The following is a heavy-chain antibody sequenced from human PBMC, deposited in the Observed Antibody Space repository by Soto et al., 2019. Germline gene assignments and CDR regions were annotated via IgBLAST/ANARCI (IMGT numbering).Heavy chain of an antibody. CDR1: GFTFSSYA. V-gene: IGHV3-23*01. D-gene: IGHD3-10*01. CDR2: ISGSGGST. Sequence: GGSLRLSCAASGFTFSSYAMSWVRQAPGKGLEWVSAISGSGGSTYYADSVKGRFTISRDNSKNTLYLQMNSLRAEDTAVYYCAKGASFKRGTMVRGRGYGMDVWGQGTTVTVSS. CDR3: AKGASFKRGTMVRGRGYGMDV. J-gene: IGHJ6*02.